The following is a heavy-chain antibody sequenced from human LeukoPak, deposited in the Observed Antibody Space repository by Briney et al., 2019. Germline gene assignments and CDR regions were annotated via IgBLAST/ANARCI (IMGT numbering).Heavy chain of an antibody. J-gene: IGHJ6*02. V-gene: IGHV4-31*03. Sequence: SQTLSLTCTVSGGSISSGGYYWSWIRQHPGKGLEWIGYISYSGSTNYNPSLKSRVTILIDTSKNQFSLKLSSLTAADTAVYYCARDSYYYGLDVWGQGTTVTVSS. CDR2: ISYSGST. CDR3: ARDSYYYGLDV. CDR1: GGSISSGGYY.